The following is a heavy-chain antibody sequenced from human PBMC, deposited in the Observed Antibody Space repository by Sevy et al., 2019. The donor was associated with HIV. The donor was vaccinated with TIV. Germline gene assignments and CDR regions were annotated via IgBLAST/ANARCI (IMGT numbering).Heavy chain of an antibody. D-gene: IGHD3-10*01. CDR3: AAGSGLGDFDY. Sequence: ASVKVSFKASGGTFSSYAISWVRQAPGQGLEWMGGIIPIFGTANYAQKFQGRVTITADESTSTAYMELSSLRSEDTTVYYCAAGSGLGDFDYWGQGTLVTVSS. J-gene: IGHJ4*02. CDR1: GGTFSSYA. CDR2: IIPIFGTA. V-gene: IGHV1-69*13.